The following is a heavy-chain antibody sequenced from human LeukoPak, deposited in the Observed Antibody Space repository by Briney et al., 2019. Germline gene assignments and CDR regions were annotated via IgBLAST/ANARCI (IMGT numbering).Heavy chain of an antibody. Sequence: GGSLRLSCAASGFTFSSYSMNWVRQALGKGLEWVSSISSSSSYIYYADSVKGRFTISRDNAKNSLYLQMNSLRAEDTAVYYCASPPIAVAGLFDPWGQGTLVTVSS. CDR1: GFTFSSYS. J-gene: IGHJ5*02. CDR2: ISSSSSYI. CDR3: ASPPIAVAGLFDP. D-gene: IGHD6-19*01. V-gene: IGHV3-21*01.